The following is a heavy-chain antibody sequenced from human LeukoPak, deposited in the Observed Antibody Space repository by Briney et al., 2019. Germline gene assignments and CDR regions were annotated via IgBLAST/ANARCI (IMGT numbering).Heavy chain of an antibody. CDR2: IIPILGIA. CDR1: GYAFTSYY. CDR3: ARGAIDDFWCGYAGDH. Sequence: SVKVSCKASGYAFTSYYIHWMRQAPGQGLEWMGRIIPILGIANYAQKFQGRVTITADKSMSTAYMELSSLRSEDTAVYYCARGAIDDFWCGYAGDHWGQGTLVTVSS. D-gene: IGHD3-3*01. J-gene: IGHJ5*02. V-gene: IGHV1-69*04.